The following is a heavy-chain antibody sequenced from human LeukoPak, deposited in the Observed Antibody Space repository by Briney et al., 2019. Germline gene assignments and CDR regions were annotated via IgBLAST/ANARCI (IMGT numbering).Heavy chain of an antibody. CDR2: IDDSGST. Sequence: SETLSLTCSVSSGSISSYFWNWIRQPPGKGLEWIGQIDDSGSTNYNPSLKSRVTISIDTSKNQFSLKLNSVTAADTALYYCVRGVSMVRGASFTWFDPWGQGTLVTVSS. CDR1: SGSISSYF. CDR3: VRGVSMVRGASFTWFDP. V-gene: IGHV4-59*01. J-gene: IGHJ5*02. D-gene: IGHD3-10*01.